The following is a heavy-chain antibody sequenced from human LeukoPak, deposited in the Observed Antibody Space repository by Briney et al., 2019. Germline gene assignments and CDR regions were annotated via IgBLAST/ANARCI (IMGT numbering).Heavy chain of an antibody. CDR3: ARLQYCSGTSCYWFDP. Sequence: SETLSLTCDVSGGSISSGLYSWSWIRQPLGKGLEWIGYIYHTGSTYYNPSLKSQVTISVDTSKNQFSLRLSSVTAADTAVYYCARLQYCSGTSCYWFDPWGQGTLVTVSS. V-gene: IGHV4-30-2*01. CDR1: GGSISSGLYS. J-gene: IGHJ5*02. CDR2: IYHTGST. D-gene: IGHD2-2*01.